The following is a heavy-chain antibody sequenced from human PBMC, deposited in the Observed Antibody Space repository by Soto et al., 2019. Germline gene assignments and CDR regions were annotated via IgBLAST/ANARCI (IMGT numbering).Heavy chain of an antibody. J-gene: IGHJ2*01. Sequence: QITVKESGPKLVKPSQPLTLTCAFSGFSLSTSGVGVGWVRQPPGKAPEGLALIYWDDDKRYRPSLKSRLSIPKNTSKAQVVFTTTNMDPVDTATYYFVHQDWNNNSYCFDLWGRGTLVTVSS. CDR1: GFSLSTSGVG. CDR2: IYWDDDK. V-gene: IGHV2-5*02. CDR3: VHQDWNNNSYCFDL. D-gene: IGHD1-1*01.